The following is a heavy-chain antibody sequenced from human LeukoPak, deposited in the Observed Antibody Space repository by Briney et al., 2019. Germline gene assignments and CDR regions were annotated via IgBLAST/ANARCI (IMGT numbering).Heavy chain of an antibody. CDR2: TCYRSKWYN. Sequence: SQTLSLTRAISGDSVSSYSAAWSWIRQSPSRGLEWLGRTCYRSKWYNDYAVSVKSRITINPDTSKNQFSLQLTSVTPEDTAVYYCARSGGHDAFDIWGQGTMVTVSS. D-gene: IGHD4-23*01. CDR1: GDSVSSYSAA. CDR3: ARSGGHDAFDI. J-gene: IGHJ3*02. V-gene: IGHV6-1*01.